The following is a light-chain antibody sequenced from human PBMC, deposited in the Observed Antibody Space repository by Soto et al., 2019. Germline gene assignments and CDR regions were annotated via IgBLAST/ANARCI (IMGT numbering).Light chain of an antibody. CDR3: QQYNSFSPIP. CDR2: DAS. V-gene: IGKV1-5*01. J-gene: IGKJ5*01. CDR1: QSIGGW. Sequence: DIQMTQSPSALSASVGDRVTITCRASQSIGGWLAWYQQKLGRAPNLLIYDASTLQSGVPSRFSGSGSGTEFTLTISSLQPDYFATYYCQQYNSFSPIPFGRGTRLEI.